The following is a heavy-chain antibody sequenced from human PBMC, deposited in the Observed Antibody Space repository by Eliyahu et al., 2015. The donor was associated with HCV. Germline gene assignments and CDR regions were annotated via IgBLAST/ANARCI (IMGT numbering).Heavy chain of an antibody. CDR3: ARAGLAFDV. Sequence: MNWVRQAPGKGLEWVSYISSSSATIYYADSVKGRFIVSRDDAKNSLYLQMNSLRAEDAAVYYCARAGLAFDVWGHGTMVTVS. D-gene: IGHD3-10*01. V-gene: IGHV3-48*04. CDR2: ISSSSATI. J-gene: IGHJ3*01.